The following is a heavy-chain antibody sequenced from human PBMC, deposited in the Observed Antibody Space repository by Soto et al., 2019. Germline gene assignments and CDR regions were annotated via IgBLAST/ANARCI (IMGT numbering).Heavy chain of an antibody. D-gene: IGHD4-17*01. J-gene: IGHJ4*02. Sequence: GGSLRPSCAASGFSFRTYTMNWVRQAPGKRLERVTYITSSSSLISYADSVKGWFTISRDNSKNTLYLQMNSLRAEDTAVYYCAKGRYTVTTYYFDYCGQGTLVTVSS. CDR2: ITSSSSLI. CDR1: GFSFRTYT. CDR3: AKGRYTVTTYYFDY. V-gene: IGHV3-48*01.